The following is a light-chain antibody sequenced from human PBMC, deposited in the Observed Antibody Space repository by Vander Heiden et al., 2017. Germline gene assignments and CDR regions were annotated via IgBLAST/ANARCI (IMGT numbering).Light chain of an antibody. CDR2: DAS. J-gene: IGKJ2*01. CDR3: QQDNSYSDT. V-gene: IGKV1-5*01. CDR1: QSISSW. Sequence: DIQMTQSPSTLSASVGDRVTITCRASQSISSWLAWYQQKPGKAPKLLIYDASSLESGVPSRFSGRGSGTEFTLTISSLQPDDFATYYCQQDNSYSDTFEPGTKLEIK.